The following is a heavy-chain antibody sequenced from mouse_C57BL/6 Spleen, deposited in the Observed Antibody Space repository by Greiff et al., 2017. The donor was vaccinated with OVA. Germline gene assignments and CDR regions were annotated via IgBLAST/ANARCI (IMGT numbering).Heavy chain of an antibody. CDR1: CYTFTRYW. CDR3: ARGVTTVVANAMDY. J-gene: IGHJ4*01. Sequence: QVQLQQPGAELVKPGASVELSCKASCYTFTRYWVHLGKPRPGRGLEGIGRVDPNSGGTKYNEKFKSKATLTVDKPSSTAYMQLSSLTSEDSAVYYCARGVTTVVANAMDYWGQGTSVTVSS. CDR2: VDPNSGGT. D-gene: IGHD1-1*01. V-gene: IGHV1-72*01.